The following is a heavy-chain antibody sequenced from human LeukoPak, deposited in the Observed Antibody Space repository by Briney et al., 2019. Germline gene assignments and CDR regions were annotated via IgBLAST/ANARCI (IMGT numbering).Heavy chain of an antibody. CDR1: GYTFTGYY. V-gene: IGHV1-2*02. CDR2: INPNSGGT. D-gene: IGHD6-19*01. CDR3: VRAVTHDPIAVAGRLDY. Sequence: ASVKVSCKASGYTFTGYYMHWVRQAPGQGLEWMGWINPNSGGTNYAQKFQGRVTMTRDTSISTAYMELSRLRAEDTAVYYCVRAVTHDPIAVAGRLDYWGQGTLVTVSS. J-gene: IGHJ4*02.